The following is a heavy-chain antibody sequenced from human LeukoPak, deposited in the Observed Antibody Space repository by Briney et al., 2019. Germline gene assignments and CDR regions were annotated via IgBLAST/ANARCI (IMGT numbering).Heavy chain of an antibody. CDR2: INTDGSST. Sequence: GGSLRLSCSASGLTLSNYWMHWVRQAPGKGLVRVSRINTDGSSTNYADSVKGRFTVSRDNSKNTLYLQMNSLRAEDTAVYYCANRDDLPTVTAPAHRGYWGQGTLVTVSS. D-gene: IGHD4-17*01. J-gene: IGHJ4*02. CDR1: GLTLSNYW. CDR3: ANRDDLPTVTAPAHRGY. V-gene: IGHV3-74*01.